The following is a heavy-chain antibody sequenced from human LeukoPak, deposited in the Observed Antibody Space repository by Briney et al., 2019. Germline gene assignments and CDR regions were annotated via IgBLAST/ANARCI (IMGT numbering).Heavy chain of an antibody. CDR1: GYTFTDYY. CDR2: VDPEDGET. Sequence: ASVKISCKVSGYTFTDYYMHWVQQAPGKGLEWMRLVDPEDGETIYAEKFQGRVTITADTSTDTAYMELSSLRSEDTAVYYCATDDPMVRGPTRYYYYYMDVWRRGTTVTVSS. J-gene: IGHJ6*03. CDR3: ATDDPMVRGPTRYYYYYMDV. D-gene: IGHD3-10*01. V-gene: IGHV1-69-2*01.